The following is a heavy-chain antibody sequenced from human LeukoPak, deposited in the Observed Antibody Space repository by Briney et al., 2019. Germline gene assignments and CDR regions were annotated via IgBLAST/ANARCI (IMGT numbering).Heavy chain of an antibody. CDR3: ARRYCSSTSCYFSNWFDP. Sequence: GESLKISCKGSGYSFTSYWIGWVRQMPGKGLEWMGIIYPGDSDTRYSPSFQGQVTNSADKSISTAYLQWSSLKASDTAMYYCARRYCSSTSCYFSNWFDPWGQGTLVTVSS. D-gene: IGHD2-2*01. J-gene: IGHJ5*02. CDR1: GYSFTSYW. V-gene: IGHV5-51*01. CDR2: IYPGDSDT.